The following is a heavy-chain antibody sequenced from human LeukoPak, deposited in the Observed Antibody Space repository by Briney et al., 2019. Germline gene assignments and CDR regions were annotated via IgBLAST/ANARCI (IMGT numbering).Heavy chain of an antibody. D-gene: IGHD2-2*01. CDR1: GASISSYY. J-gene: IGHJ4*02. Sequence: PSETLSLTCTVSGASISSYYYNWIRQTAGRGLEWIGRLYISGSTDYNPSLKSRVTISVDTSKNQFSLRLSSVTAADTAVYFCARLPAAGDYCSSTSCPFDYWGQGTLVTVSS. CDR2: LYISGST. V-gene: IGHV4-4*07. CDR3: ARLPAAGDYCSSTSCPFDY.